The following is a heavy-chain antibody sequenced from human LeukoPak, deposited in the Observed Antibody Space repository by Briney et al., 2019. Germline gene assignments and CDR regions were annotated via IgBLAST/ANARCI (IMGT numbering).Heavy chain of an antibody. CDR1: GRTYSSYA. J-gene: IGHJ6*02. CDR2: IIPILGIA. D-gene: IGHD5-18*01. CDR3: ARDPILVGSYGSDLYYYYYGMDV. Sequence: SVKVSCKVSGRTYSSYAISWVRQAPGQGGEWRGRIIPILGIADYAQKFQGRVTITADKSTSTAYMELSSLRSEDTAVYYCARDPILVGSYGSDLYYYYYGMDVWGQGTTVTVSS. V-gene: IGHV1-69*04.